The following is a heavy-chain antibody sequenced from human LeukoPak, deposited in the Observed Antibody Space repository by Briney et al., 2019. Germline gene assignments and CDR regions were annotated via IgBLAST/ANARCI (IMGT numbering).Heavy chain of an antibody. J-gene: IGHJ5*02. CDR3: ARDLRIAARVWFDP. CDR1: GGSVSSGSYY. CDR2: IYYSGST. D-gene: IGHD6-6*01. V-gene: IGHV4-61*01. Sequence: SSETLSLTCTVSGGSVSSGSYYWSWIRQPPGKGLEWIGYIYYSGSTNYNPSLKSRVTISADTSKNQFSLKLSSVTAADTAVYYCARDLRIAARVWFDPWGQGTLVTVSS.